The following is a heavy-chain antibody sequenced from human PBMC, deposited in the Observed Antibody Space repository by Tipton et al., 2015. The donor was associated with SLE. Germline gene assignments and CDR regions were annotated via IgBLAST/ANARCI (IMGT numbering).Heavy chain of an antibody. CDR3: ATELFRGYTSGWGPDY. V-gene: IGHV4-59*01. J-gene: IGHJ4*02. CDR2: IYYSGST. CDR1: GASISSYY. D-gene: IGHD6-19*01. Sequence: TLSLTCAVSGASISSYYWSWIRQPPGKGLEWIGYIYYSGSTNYNPSLKSRVTISVDTSKNQFSLKLSSVTAADTAVYYCATELFRGYTSGWGPDYWGQGTLITVSS.